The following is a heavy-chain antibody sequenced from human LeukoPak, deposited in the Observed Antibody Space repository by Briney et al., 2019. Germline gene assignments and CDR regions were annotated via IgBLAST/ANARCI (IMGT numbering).Heavy chain of an antibody. V-gene: IGHV1-69*06. CDR3: ARGYSNDFYGFDH. J-gene: IGHJ4*02. CDR2: ITPLSGTT. D-gene: IGHD5-12*01. Sequence: SVKVSCKASGDTFSKYRISWVRQAPGQGLEWMGGITPLSGTTHYSLKFQGRVTIIADKSTSTAYMEVSSLRSDDTAMYYCARGYSNDFYGFDHWGQGTLVTVSS. CDR1: GDTFSKYR.